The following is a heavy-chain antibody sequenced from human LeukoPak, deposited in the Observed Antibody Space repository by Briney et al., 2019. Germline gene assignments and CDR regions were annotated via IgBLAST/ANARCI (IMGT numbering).Heavy chain of an antibody. V-gene: IGHV3-21*06. Sequence: PGGSLRLSCAGSEFTFSSYSMHWVRQAPGKGLEWVSSISGSSDDIYYADSVKGRFTVSRDNSKNSLYLQMKRLRAEDTALYYCARRGYHDYSGFDYWGQGNLVTVSS. CDR1: EFTFSSYS. D-gene: IGHD1-26*01. CDR2: ISGSSDDI. J-gene: IGHJ4*02. CDR3: ARRGYHDYSGFDY.